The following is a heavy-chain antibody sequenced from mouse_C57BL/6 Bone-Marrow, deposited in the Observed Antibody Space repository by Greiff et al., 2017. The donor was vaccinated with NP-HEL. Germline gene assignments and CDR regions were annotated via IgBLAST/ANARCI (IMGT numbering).Heavy chain of an antibody. J-gene: IGHJ2*01. CDR1: GCTFTSYW. V-gene: IGHV1-69*01. CDR2: IDPSDSYT. CDR3: ARGNWAYYFDY. D-gene: IGHD4-1*01. Sequence: VKLQQPGAELVMPGASVKLSCKASGCTFTSYWMHWVKQRPGQGLEWIGEIDPSDSYTNYNQKFKGKSTLTVDKSSSTAYMQLSSLTSEDSAVYYCARGNWAYYFDYWGQGTTLTVSS.